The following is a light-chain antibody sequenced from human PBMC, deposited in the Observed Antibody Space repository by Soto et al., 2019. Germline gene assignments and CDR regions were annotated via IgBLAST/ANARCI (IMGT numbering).Light chain of an antibody. CDR3: LLYYGGAQV. J-gene: IGLJ3*02. Sequence: QTVVTQEPSLTVSPGGTVTLTCASSTGAVTSGYYPNWFQQKPGQAPRALIYNTSNKHSWTPARFSGSLLGGKAALTLSGAQPEDEAEYYCLLYYGGAQVFGGGTKVTVL. V-gene: IGLV7-43*01. CDR1: TGAVTSGYY. CDR2: NTS.